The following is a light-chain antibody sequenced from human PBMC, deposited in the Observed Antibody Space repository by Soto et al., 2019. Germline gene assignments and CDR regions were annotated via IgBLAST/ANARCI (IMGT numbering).Light chain of an antibody. CDR1: SSDVGYYNY. V-gene: IGLV2-14*01. J-gene: IGLJ1*01. Sequence: QSSLAQPASVSSSPGNSITISCTGSSSDVGYYNYVSWYQHHPGKAPKLLIFEISRRPSWTSSRFSGSRSGYTASLTISGLQAEDEDDYYCASYTSCGNDVFGPGSKVTV. CDR2: EIS. CDR3: ASYTSCGNDV.